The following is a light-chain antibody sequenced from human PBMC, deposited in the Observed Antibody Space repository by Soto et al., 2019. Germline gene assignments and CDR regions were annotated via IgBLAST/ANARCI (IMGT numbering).Light chain of an antibody. J-gene: IGLJ1*01. V-gene: IGLV2-14*01. CDR2: EVI. CDR3: TSYISSNSLV. CDR1: SSDLGDYDF. Sequence: QSALTQPASVSGSPGQSITISCNGASSDLGDYDFVSWYQHHPGKAPKLMIYEVISRPSGVSDRFSGSKSGNTASLTISGLQAEDEGDYYCTSYISSNSLVFGTGTKLTVL.